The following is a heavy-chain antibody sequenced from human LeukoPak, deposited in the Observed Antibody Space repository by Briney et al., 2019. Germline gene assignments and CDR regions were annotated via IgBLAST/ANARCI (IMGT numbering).Heavy chain of an antibody. CDR1: GSTFSNYD. CDR2: ISYDGSNQ. Sequence: GGSLRLSCAASGSTFSNYDMHWVRQAPGKGLAWVASISYDGSNQYYGDSVKGRFTISRDNSKNTLYLQMNSLRAEDTAVYYCAKEGHYYGSGPEGTFDIWGQGTMVTVSS. CDR3: AKEGHYYGSGPEGTFDI. J-gene: IGHJ3*02. V-gene: IGHV3-30*18. D-gene: IGHD3-10*01.